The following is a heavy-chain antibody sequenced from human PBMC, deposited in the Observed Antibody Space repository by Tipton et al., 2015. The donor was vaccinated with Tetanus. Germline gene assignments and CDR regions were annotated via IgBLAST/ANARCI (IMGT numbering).Heavy chain of an antibody. J-gene: IGHJ4*02. CDR1: GFIFSSYG. CDR2: SWYDGTDK. CDR3: AREADCSGGSCFSGDFDT. V-gene: IGHV3-33*01. Sequence: SLRLSCAASGFIFSSYGIHWVRQAPGKGLEWLAVSWYDGTDKYYADSVKGRFTISRENSKNTLYLQMNSLRAEDTALYYCAREADCSGGSCFSGDFDTWGQGTQVTVSS. D-gene: IGHD2-15*01.